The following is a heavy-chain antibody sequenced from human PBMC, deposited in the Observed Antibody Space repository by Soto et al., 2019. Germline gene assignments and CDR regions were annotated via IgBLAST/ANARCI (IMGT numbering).Heavy chain of an antibody. CDR1: GGTFSSYA. CDR2: IIPIFGTA. J-gene: IGHJ6*02. D-gene: IGHD4-17*01. CDR3: AIDHVTNYYYYGMDV. Sequence: QVQLVQSGAEVKKPGSSVKVSCKASGGTFSSYAISWVRQAPGQGLEWMGGIIPIFGTANYAQKFQGRVTITADESTSTADKDLSSLRSEDTAVYYCAIDHVTNYYYYGMDVWGQGSTVTVAS. V-gene: IGHV1-69*01.